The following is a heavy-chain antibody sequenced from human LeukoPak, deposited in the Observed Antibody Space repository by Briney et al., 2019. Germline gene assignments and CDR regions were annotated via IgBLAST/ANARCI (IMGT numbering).Heavy chain of an antibody. V-gene: IGHV3-74*01. CDR3: ARGGRYAYFLDY. Sequence: GGSLRLSCAASGFIFSSYSMNWVRQGPGKGLVWVSRIKSDGSSTSYAESVKGRFTISRDNAKNTVYVHMNSLRDEDTAVYYCARGGRYAYFLDYWGQGTLVTVSS. D-gene: IGHD3-16*01. J-gene: IGHJ4*02. CDR2: IKSDGSST. CDR1: GFIFSSYS.